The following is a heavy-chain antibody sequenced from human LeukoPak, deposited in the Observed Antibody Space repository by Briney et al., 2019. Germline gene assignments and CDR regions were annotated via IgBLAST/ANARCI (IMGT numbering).Heavy chain of an antibody. Sequence: SETLSLTCTVSGGSISSYYWSWTRQPPGKGLEWIGYIYNSGSTNYNPSLKSRVTISIDTSKNQFSLKLSSVTAADTAVYYCGAESERWLVRSWGQGTLVTVSS. D-gene: IGHD6-19*01. V-gene: IGHV4-59*01. J-gene: IGHJ4*02. CDR1: GGSISSYY. CDR3: GAESERWLVRS. CDR2: IYNSGST.